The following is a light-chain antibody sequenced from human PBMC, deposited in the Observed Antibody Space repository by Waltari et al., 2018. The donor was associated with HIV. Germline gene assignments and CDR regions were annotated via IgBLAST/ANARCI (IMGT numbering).Light chain of an antibody. V-gene: IGLV2-14*01. Sequence: QSALTQPASVSASLGQSITISCIPTTPDFTTYVSVSWYQHHPAKAPHLLIYDANVRPSVAPFRFSGSKSGNTASLIISDVQPEDEAHYYCSSYFSPGGLVFGGGTKLTVL. CDR1: TPDFTTYVS. CDR3: SSYFSPGGLV. CDR2: DAN. J-gene: IGLJ3*02.